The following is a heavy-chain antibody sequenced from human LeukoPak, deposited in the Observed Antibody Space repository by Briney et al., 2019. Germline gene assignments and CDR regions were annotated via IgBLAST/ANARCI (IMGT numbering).Heavy chain of an antibody. CDR1: GDSISSTSYY. CDR3: ARQQSDASLFDP. CDR2: IFYSGSA. D-gene: IGHD2-21*02. V-gene: IGHV4-39*01. Sequence: PSETLSLTCIVSGDSISSTSYYWAWIRQPPGKGLEWIGMIFYSGSAYYTPSLRGRVTLSVDTSRNQFSLNLISVTAADTGVYFCARQQSDASLFDPWGQGTLVTVSS. J-gene: IGHJ5*02.